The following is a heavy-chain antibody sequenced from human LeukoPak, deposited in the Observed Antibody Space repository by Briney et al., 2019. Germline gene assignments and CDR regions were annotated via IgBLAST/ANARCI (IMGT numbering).Heavy chain of an antibody. Sequence: GESLKISCKSSGCSFTSYWIAWVRQVPGTGLELMGIIYPGDSDTRYGPSFRGQVTISADKSISTAYLQWSSLRASDSGLYYCARQDSSTWYDKLDPWGQGTLVTVSS. J-gene: IGHJ5*02. CDR2: IYPGDSDT. CDR1: GCSFTSYW. V-gene: IGHV5-51*01. D-gene: IGHD6-13*01. CDR3: ARQDSSTWYDKLDP.